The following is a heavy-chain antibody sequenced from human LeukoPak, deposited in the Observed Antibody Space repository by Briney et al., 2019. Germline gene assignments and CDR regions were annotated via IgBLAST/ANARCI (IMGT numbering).Heavy chain of an antibody. CDR2: IYYSGST. D-gene: IGHD3-3*01. Sequence: TQSLSPTRTVSAGSITSGDYYCSWIHQPREKGLDWIGYIYYSGSTYYNPSLKSRVTISVDTSKNQFSLKLSPVTAAYTAVYYCARDRFWSGYTYFDYWGQGTLVTVSS. J-gene: IGHJ4*02. CDR3: ARDRFWSGYTYFDY. V-gene: IGHV4-30-4*08. CDR1: AGSITSGDYY.